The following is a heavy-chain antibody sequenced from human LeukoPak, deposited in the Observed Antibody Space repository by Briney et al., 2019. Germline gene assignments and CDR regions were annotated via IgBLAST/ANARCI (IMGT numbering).Heavy chain of an antibody. V-gene: IGHV3-23*01. J-gene: IGHJ4*02. Sequence: GGSLRLSCAASGFSFSSYAMTWVRQAPGKGLEWVSAMSGGGAGTYYADSVKGRFTISRDNSKNTLYLLMTSLRAEDTAVYYCAKRMGYYDSSSYSESIDYWGQGTLVTVS. CDR2: MSGGGAGT. CDR3: AKRMGYYDSSSYSESIDY. CDR1: GFSFSSYA. D-gene: IGHD3-22*01.